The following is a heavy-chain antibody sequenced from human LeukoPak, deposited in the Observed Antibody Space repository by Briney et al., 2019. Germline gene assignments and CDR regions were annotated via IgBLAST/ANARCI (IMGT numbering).Heavy chain of an antibody. D-gene: IGHD3-22*01. Sequence: ASVKVSCKASGYTFTGYYMRWVRQAPGQGLEWMGWINPNSGGTNYAQKFQGRVTMTRDTSISTAYMELSRLRSDDTAVYYCARGSITYYYDSSGYYPSERNWFDPWGQGTLVTVSS. J-gene: IGHJ5*02. CDR1: GYTFTGYY. CDR3: ARGSITYYYDSSGYYPSERNWFDP. CDR2: INPNSGGT. V-gene: IGHV1-2*02.